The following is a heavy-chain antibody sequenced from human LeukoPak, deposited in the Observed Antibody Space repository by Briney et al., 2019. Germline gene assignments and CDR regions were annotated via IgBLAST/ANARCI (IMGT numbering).Heavy chain of an antibody. CDR1: GYIFTSYG. CDR2: TSAYNGNT. J-gene: IGHJ5*02. CDR3: ARDGLGRWELLPWFDP. V-gene: IGHV1-18*01. Sequence: ASVKVSCKASGYIFTSYGISWVRQAPGQGLEWMGWTSAYNGNTNYAQKLQGRVTMTTDTSTSTAYMELRSLRSDDTAVYYCARDGLGRWELLPWFDPWGQGTLVTVSS. D-gene: IGHD1-26*01.